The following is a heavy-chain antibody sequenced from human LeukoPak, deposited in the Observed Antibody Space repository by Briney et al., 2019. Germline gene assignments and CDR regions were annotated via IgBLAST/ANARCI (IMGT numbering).Heavy chain of an antibody. Sequence: GGSLRLSCAASGFIFSSYNMNWVRQAPGKGLEWVSSISSSSNHIFYADSVKGRFTISRDNVKNSLYLQMNSLRAEDTAVYYCARDAGTTMSWGQGTLVTVSS. V-gene: IGHV3-21*06. CDR1: GFIFSSYN. CDR2: ISSSSNHI. D-gene: IGHD1-7*01. J-gene: IGHJ4*02. CDR3: ARDAGTTMS.